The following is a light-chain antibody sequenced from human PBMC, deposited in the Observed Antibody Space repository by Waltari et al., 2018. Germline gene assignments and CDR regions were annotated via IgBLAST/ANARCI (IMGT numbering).Light chain of an antibody. Sequence: SYDLTQSPSVSVSPGQTASITCSGDELEKQYVCWYQQKPGQSPVLVIYQDVRRPSEIPERFSGSNSGNTATLTISGTQPMDEADYYCQAWDSGVAGVFGTGTKVTVL. CDR2: QDV. V-gene: IGLV3-1*01. CDR3: QAWDSGVAGV. J-gene: IGLJ1*01. CDR1: ELEKQY.